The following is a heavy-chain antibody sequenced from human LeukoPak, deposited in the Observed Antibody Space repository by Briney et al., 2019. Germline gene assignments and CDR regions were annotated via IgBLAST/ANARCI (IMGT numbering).Heavy chain of an antibody. D-gene: IGHD6-13*01. V-gene: IGHV3-33*01. CDR3: ARDRAAADLDY. CDR1: GFTFSSYG. J-gene: IGHJ4*02. Sequence: GGSLRLSCAASGFTFSSYGMHGVRQAPGKGLEWVAVIWYDGSNKFYADSVKGRFTISRDNSKNTLYLQMNSLRAEDTAVYYCARDRAAADLDYWGQGTLVTVSS. CDR2: IWYDGSNK.